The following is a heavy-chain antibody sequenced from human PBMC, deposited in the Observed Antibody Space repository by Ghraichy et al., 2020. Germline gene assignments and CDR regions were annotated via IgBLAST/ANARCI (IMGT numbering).Heavy chain of an antibody. J-gene: IGHJ3*02. CDR3: TILGRDDWSGRYYNDAFDM. CDR1: GFIFTNYW. D-gene: IGHD3-22*01. V-gene: IGHV3-7*01. Sequence: GGSLRLSCAASGFIFTNYWMNWVRQAPGKGLEWVATIKQDGSQKYYVDSVQGRFTISRDNAKNSVHLQMNSLRAEDTAVYYCTILGRDDWSGRYYNDAFDMCGQGSMVTVSS. CDR2: IKQDGSQK.